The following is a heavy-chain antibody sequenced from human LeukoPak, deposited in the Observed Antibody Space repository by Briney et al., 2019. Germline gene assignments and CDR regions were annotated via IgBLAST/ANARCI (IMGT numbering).Heavy chain of an antibody. CDR2: IIPILGIA. J-gene: IGHJ4*02. D-gene: IGHD6-13*01. CDR1: GGTFSSYA. CDR3: ARDTAAAGTPASDY. V-gene: IGHV1-69*04. Sequence: GASVKVSCKASGGTFSSYAISWVRQAPGQGLEWMGRIIPILGIANYAQKFQGRVTITADKSTSTAYMELSSLRSEDTAVYYCARDTAAAGTPASDYWGQGTLVTVSS.